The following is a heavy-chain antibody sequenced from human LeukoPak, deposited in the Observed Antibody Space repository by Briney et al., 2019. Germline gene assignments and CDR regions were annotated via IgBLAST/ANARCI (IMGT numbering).Heavy chain of an antibody. CDR3: ARDRGPFSANYYFDF. V-gene: IGHV1-46*01. CDR2: INPSGGST. J-gene: IGHJ4*02. Sequence: ASVKVSCKASGYTFTSYSMHWVRQAPGQGLDWMGIINPSGGSTTYAQKFQGRVTMTRDTSTSTVYMELGSLRSEDTAVYYCARDRGPFSANYYFDFWGQGTLVTVSS. D-gene: IGHD3-10*01. CDR1: GYTFTSYS.